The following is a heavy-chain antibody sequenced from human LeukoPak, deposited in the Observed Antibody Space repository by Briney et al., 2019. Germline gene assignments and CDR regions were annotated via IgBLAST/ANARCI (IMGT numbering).Heavy chain of an antibody. Sequence: GGSLRLSCAASGFTFSSYWMHWVRQAPGKGLVWVSRINSDGSSTSYADSVKGRFTISRDNAKNTLYLQMNSLRAEDTAVYYCARDYDYVWGSYRNPYYFDYWGQGTLVTVSS. D-gene: IGHD3-16*02. J-gene: IGHJ4*02. CDR1: GFTFSSYW. V-gene: IGHV3-74*01. CDR2: INSDGSST. CDR3: ARDYDYVWGSYRNPYYFDY.